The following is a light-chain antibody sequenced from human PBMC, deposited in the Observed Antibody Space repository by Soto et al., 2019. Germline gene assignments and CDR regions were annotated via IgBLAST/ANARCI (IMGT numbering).Light chain of an antibody. CDR3: QQYNNWRRT. V-gene: IGKV3-15*01. Sequence: EIVMTQSPATLSVSPGERATLSCRASQSVSSNLAWYQQKPGQAPRLLIYGASTRATGIPARFSGSGSGTEFTFTISSLQSEDFAVYYCQQYNNWRRTFGQGTKVDIK. CDR1: QSVSSN. J-gene: IGKJ1*01. CDR2: GAS.